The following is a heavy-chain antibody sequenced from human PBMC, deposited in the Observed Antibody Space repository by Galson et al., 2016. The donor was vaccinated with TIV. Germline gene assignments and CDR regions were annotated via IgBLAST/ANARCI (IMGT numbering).Heavy chain of an antibody. V-gene: IGHV3-23*01. CDR3: AKVPSSGFSYYYGIDV. Sequence: SLRLSCAASGFTFSSYGLHWVRQAPGKGLEWVSAITGGGGSSYYADSVKGRFTISRDNSKKMLYLQLNSLRAEDTAVYYCAKVPSSGFSYYYGIDVWGQGTTVTVA. J-gene: IGHJ6*02. CDR1: GFTFSSYG. CDR2: ITGGGGSS. D-gene: IGHD3-22*01.